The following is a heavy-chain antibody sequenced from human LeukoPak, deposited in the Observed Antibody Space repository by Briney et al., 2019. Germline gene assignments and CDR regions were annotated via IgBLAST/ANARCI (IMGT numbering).Heavy chain of an antibody. CDR2: MNPNSGNT. CDR3: AKGHYYYYGMDV. CDR1: GYTFTSYD. V-gene: IGHV1-8*01. Sequence: GASVKVSCKASGYTFTSYDINWVRQATGQGLEWMGWMNPNSGNTGYAQKFQGRVTMTRNTSISTAYMELSSLRSEDTAVYYSAKGHYYYYGMDVWGQGTTVTVSS. J-gene: IGHJ6*02.